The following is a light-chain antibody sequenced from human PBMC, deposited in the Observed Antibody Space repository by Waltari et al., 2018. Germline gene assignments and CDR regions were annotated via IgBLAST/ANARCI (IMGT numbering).Light chain of an antibody. CDR1: QGIRIN. J-gene: IGKJ2*01. CDR2: AAS. Sequence: VMPQSPVTLSVSPGERAPLSSRASQGIRINLAWYQQIPGQAPRLLIYAASTTATGVSARFSGTGSGTDFTLTISNLQSEDFAVYFCQQYNQWPYTFGQGTRLELK. CDR3: QQYNQWPYT. V-gene: IGKV3-15*01.